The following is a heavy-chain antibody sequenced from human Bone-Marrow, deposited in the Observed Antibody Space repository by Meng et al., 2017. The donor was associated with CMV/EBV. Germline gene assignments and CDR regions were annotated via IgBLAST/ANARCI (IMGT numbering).Heavy chain of an antibody. D-gene: IGHD3-16*01. J-gene: IGHJ4*02. CDR2: IQVIGHT. CDR3: AGSRPGGGACDY. V-gene: IGHV4-4*07. CDR1: CASIKNYY. Sequence: QGKTQESGPGLVKPSETLSPTCIVTCASIKNYYWNWVRQPAGQGLEWIGLIQVIGHTVYNPSLKSRVTVSLDASKSQFSLTLNSVTAADTATYYCAGSRPGGGACDYWGQGILVTVSS.